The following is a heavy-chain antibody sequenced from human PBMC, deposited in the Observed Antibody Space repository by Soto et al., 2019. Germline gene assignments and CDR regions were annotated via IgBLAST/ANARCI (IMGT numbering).Heavy chain of an antibody. CDR3: ARLSREVVPAALDY. CDR1: GFTFSSYC. D-gene: IGHD2-2*01. CDR2: INSDGSST. Sequence: EVQLVESGGGLVQPGGSLRLSCAASGFTFSSYCIHWVRQAPGKGLVWVSRINSDGSSTTYADSVKGRFTISRDNAKNTLYLQMTSLRAEDTSVYYCARLSREVVPAALDYWGQGTLVTVSS. V-gene: IGHV3-74*01. J-gene: IGHJ4*02.